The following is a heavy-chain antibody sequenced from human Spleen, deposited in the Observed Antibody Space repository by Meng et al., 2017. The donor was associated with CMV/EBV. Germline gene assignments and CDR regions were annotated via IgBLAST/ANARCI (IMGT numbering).Heavy chain of an antibody. J-gene: IGHJ4*02. Sequence: SRCWMSWVRQAPGKGLEWVANIKQDGSEKYYVDSVRGRFTISRDNAKNSLYLQMDSLRAEDTAVYYCARVPADYVWGSYTPPHYLDYWGQGTLVTVSS. CDR3: ARVPADYVWGSYTPPHYLDY. CDR2: IKQDGSEK. CDR1: SRCW. V-gene: IGHV3-7*01. D-gene: IGHD3-16*01.